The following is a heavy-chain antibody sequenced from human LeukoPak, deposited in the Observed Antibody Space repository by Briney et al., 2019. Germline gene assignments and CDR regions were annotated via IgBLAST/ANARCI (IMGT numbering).Heavy chain of an antibody. CDR3: ASPSYDSSGYYSD. CDR2: INPNSGGT. CDR1: GYTFTGYY. J-gene: IGHJ4*02. V-gene: IGHV1-2*02. D-gene: IGHD3-22*01. Sequence: EASVKVSCKASGYTFTGYYMHWVRQAPGQGLEWMGWINPNSGGTNYAQKFQGRVTMTRDTSISTAYMEPSRLRSDDTAVYYCASPSYDSSGYYSDWGQGTPVTVSS.